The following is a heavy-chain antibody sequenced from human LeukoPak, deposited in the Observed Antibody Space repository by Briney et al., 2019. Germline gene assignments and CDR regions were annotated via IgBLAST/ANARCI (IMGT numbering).Heavy chain of an antibody. Sequence: SQTLSLTCTVSGGSISSGGYYWSWIRQHPGKGLEWIGYIYHSGSTYYNPSLKSRVTTSVDTSKNQFSLKLSSMTAADTAVYYCARGRSGTTVTTSWDFDLWGRGTLVTVSS. CDR2: IYHSGST. J-gene: IGHJ2*01. D-gene: IGHD4-17*01. CDR1: GGSISSGGYY. V-gene: IGHV4-31*03. CDR3: ARGRSGTTVTTSWDFDL.